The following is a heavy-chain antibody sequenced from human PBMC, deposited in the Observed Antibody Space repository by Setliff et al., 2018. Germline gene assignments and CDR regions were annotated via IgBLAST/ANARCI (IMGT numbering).Heavy chain of an antibody. J-gene: IGHJ4*02. CDR2: INA. CDR1: GYTFTSYG. CDR3: ARGPLDFVVVPAAAKFDY. Sequence: ASVKVSCKSSGYTFTSYGINWVRQAPGQGLEWMGWINAYAQKFQGRVTMTIDTLTSTAYMELRSLRSDDTAVYYCARGPLDFVVVPAAAKFDYWGQGTLVTVS. D-gene: IGHD2-2*01. V-gene: IGHV1-18*01.